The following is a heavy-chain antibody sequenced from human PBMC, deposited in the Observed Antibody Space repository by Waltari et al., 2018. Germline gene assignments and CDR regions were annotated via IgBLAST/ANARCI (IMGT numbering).Heavy chain of an antibody. Sequence: QVQLVQSGAEVKKPGASVKVSCKVSGHTLTELSIHWVRQAPGKGLEWMGGFDPEEGETVYAHKVQDRVTMTEDTSTDTAYMELSSLRSEDTAVYYCAAGGINYYDSSTFDYWGQGTLVTVSS. CDR2: FDPEEGET. CDR3: AAGGINYYDSSTFDY. CDR1: GHTLTELS. D-gene: IGHD3-22*01. V-gene: IGHV1-24*01. J-gene: IGHJ4*02.